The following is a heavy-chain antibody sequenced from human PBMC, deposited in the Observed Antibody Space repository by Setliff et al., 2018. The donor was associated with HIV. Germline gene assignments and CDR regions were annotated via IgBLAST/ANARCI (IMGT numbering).Heavy chain of an antibody. Sequence: ASVKVSCKASGYTLTGYFIHWVRQAPGQGLEWMGLINPTGAITFYPQKFQARVTMTRDTSTSTVYLELRGLRSEDTAVYFCASKGGSENYPDSDAFDIWGQGTLVTVSS. D-gene: IGHD3-10*01. CDR1: GYTLTGYF. CDR3: ASKGGSENYPDSDAFDI. V-gene: IGHV1-46*01. J-gene: IGHJ3*02. CDR2: INPTGAIT.